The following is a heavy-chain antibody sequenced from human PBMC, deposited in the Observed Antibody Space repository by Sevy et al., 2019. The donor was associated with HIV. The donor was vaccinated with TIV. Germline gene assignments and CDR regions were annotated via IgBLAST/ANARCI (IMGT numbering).Heavy chain of an antibody. J-gene: IGHJ4*02. V-gene: IGHV1-2*02. CDR3: VRVFRGSYYFDY. D-gene: IGHD3-10*01. CDR2: ISPDSGGA. CDR1: VYSFIVYY. Sequence: ASVNVSCKASVYSFIVYYIHWVRQAPGQGLEWMGWISPDSGGAKYARRFQGRVTMTRDTSISTTYMELGGLRSDDTAIYYCVRVFRGSYYFDYWGQGTLVTVSS.